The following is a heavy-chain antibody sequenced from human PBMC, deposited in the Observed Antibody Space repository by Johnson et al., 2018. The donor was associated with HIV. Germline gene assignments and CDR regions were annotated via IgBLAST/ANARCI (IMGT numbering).Heavy chain of an antibody. D-gene: IGHD1-26*01. Sequence: VQLVESGGGLVQPGGSLRLSCAASGFTFSSYAMSWVRQAPGTGLEWVSAISGSGGRTYYADSVKARFTISRDNSKNTLYLQMNSLRAEDTAVYYCAKGGYSGSPWGDAFDIWGQGTMVTVSS. J-gene: IGHJ3*02. V-gene: IGHV3-23*04. CDR2: ISGSGGRT. CDR3: AKGGYSGSPWGDAFDI. CDR1: GFTFSSYA.